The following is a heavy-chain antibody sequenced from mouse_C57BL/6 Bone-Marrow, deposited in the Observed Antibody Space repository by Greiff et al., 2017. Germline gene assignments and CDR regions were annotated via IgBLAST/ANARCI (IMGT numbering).Heavy chain of an antibody. D-gene: IGHD2-2*01. CDR3: ARHEGYEGDYYAMDY. V-gene: IGHV5-12*01. J-gene: IGHJ4*01. Sequence: EVMLVESGGGLVQPGGSLKLSCAASGFTFSDYYMYWVRQTPEKRLEWVAYISNGGGSTYYPDTVKGRFTISRDNAKNTLYLQMSRMKAEDTAMYYCARHEGYEGDYYAMDYWGQGASVTVAS. CDR2: ISNGGGST. CDR1: GFTFSDYY.